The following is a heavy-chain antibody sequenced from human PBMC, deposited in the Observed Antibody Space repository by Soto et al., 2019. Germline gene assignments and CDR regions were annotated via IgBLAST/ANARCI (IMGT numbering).Heavy chain of an antibody. J-gene: IGHJ4*02. D-gene: IGHD4-4*01. CDR2: VI. CDR1: GFTFSSYG. Sequence: GGSLRLSCAASGFTFSSYGMHWVRQAPGKGLEWVAVISYAASVKGRFTISRDDSKNTAYLQMNSLKTEDTAVYYCTRPTVTTSYWGQGTLVTVSS. V-gene: IGHV3-73*01. CDR3: TRPTVTTSY.